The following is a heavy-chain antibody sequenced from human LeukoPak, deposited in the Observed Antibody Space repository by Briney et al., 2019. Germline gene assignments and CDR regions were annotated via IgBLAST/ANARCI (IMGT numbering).Heavy chain of an antibody. D-gene: IGHD4-23*01. CDR2: TYYRSKWYN. V-gene: IGHV6-1*01. J-gene: IGHJ4*02. CDR1: GDSVSSHSAA. Sequence: TSQTLSLTCAISGDSVSSHSAAWNWTRKSQSRGLEWLGRTYYRSKWYNDYVVSVKGRITIKPDTSKNQFSLQLNFVTPEDTAVYYCARDYGGNYNPQYFDYWGQGTLVTVSS. CDR3: ARDYGGNYNPQYFDY.